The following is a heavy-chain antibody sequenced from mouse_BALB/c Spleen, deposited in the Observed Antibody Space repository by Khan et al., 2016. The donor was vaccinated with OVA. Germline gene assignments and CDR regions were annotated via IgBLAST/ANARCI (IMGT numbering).Heavy chain of an antibody. CDR1: GYSITSDYA. CDR3: ARWFTY. CDR2: ISYSGST. Sequence: EVQLQESGPGLVKPSQSLSLTCTVTGYSITSDYAWNWIRQFPGNKLEWMGYISYSGSTTYNPSLKSRISITRDTSKNQFFLQLNSVTTEDTAIYYCARWFTYWGQGTLVTVSA. J-gene: IGHJ3*01. V-gene: IGHV3-2*02.